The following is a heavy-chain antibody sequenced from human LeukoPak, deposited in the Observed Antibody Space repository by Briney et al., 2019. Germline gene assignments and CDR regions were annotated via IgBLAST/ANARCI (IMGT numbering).Heavy chain of an antibody. J-gene: IGHJ4*02. D-gene: IGHD2-2*01. V-gene: IGHV3-30*18. CDR2: ISYDGRNT. CDR1: GLTFSTFG. CDR3: AKDRLVVAPAAMTSNFDY. Sequence: GRSLRLSCAASGLTFSTFGMHWVRQAPGKGLEWVAVISYDGRNTYYADSVKGRFTISRDNSKNTLYLQMNSLKTEDTAVYYCAKDRLVVAPAAMTSNFDYWGQGTLVTVSS.